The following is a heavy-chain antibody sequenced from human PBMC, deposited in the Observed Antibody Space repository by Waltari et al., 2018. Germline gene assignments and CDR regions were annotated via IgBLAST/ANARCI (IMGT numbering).Heavy chain of an antibody. CDR2: INTSGGST. V-gene: IGHV1-46*01. D-gene: IGHD2-21*01. CDR3: ALDTGALWMDV. J-gene: IGHJ6*02. Sequence: QVPLVQSGAEVKQPGASVKISCNTSEYTYTSSYIHWVRQATGQGLEWMGIINTSGGSTIYAQKFQGRVTMTRDTSTSTVYMELSSLRSDDTAVYYCALDTGALWMDVWGQGTTVTVSS. CDR1: EYTYTSSY.